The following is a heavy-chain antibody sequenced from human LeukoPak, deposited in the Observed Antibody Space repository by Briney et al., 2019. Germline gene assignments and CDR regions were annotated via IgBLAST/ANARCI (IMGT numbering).Heavy chain of an antibody. D-gene: IGHD2-2*01. V-gene: IGHV1-2*02. CDR3: AREGTDIVVVPAAEAPMDV. CDR2: INPKTGAT. Sequence: ASVKVSCKTSGFTFTGYFSHWLRQAPGQGPEWMGWINPKTGATKYAQKFEGRVTVTRDTSITTAYMELSGLTFDDTAVYYCAREGTDIVVVPAAEAPMDVWGKGTTVTVSS. CDR1: GFTFTGYF. J-gene: IGHJ6*03.